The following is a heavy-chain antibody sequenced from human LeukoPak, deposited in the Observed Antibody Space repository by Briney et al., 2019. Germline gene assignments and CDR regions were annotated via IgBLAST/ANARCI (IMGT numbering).Heavy chain of an antibody. CDR3: AREGYHDRSGYEDY. Sequence: PGGSLRLSCAASGFTLDDYGMSWVRQAPGKVLEWVSGINWNGGTIGYADSVKGRFTISRDNAKNSLYLQMSSLRAEDTALYYCAREGYHDRSGYEDYWGQGTLVTVSS. CDR2: INWNGGTI. J-gene: IGHJ4*02. D-gene: IGHD3-22*01. V-gene: IGHV3-20*04. CDR1: GFTLDDYG.